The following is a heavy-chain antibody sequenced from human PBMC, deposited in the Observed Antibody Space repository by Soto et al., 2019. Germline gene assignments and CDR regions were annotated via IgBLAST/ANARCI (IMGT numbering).Heavy chain of an antibody. CDR2: ISYDGSNK. CDR1: GFTFSSYA. CDR3: ARMDGIGYYGSSFDY. Sequence: PGVSLRLSCAASGFTFSSYAMHWVRQAPGKGLEWVAIISYDGSNKYYADSVKGRFTISRDNSKSTLFLQMNSLRAEDTAVYYCARMDGIGYYGSSFDYWGQGTLVTVSS. J-gene: IGHJ4*02. D-gene: IGHD3-22*01. V-gene: IGHV3-30-3*01.